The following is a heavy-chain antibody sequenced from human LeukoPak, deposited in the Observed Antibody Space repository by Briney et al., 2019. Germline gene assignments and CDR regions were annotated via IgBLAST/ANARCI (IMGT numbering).Heavy chain of an antibody. V-gene: IGHV4-34*01. CDR1: GASFSGYY. CDR2: ISHSGST. CDR3: ARDDYYDSSGLEV. D-gene: IGHD3-22*01. J-gene: IGHJ6*02. Sequence: PSETLSLTCAVYGASFSGYYWSWIRQPPGKGLEWIGKISHSGSTDCNPSLESRVTISVDTSKNQFSLKLTSVTAADTAVYYCARDDYYDSSGLEVWGQGTTVTVSS.